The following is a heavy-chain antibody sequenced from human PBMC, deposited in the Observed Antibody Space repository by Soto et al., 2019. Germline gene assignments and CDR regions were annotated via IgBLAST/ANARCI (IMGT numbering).Heavy chain of an antibody. D-gene: IGHD6-19*01. CDR2: VRQEXXXX. V-gene: IGHV3-7*01. Sequence: GGSLRLSCEASGFTFSSXXMXXVREAPXKGLEWVANVRQEXXXXXLXDSVKGRFTISRDNAKNSMYLQMNSLRAEDTAVYYCVRDGSSGWHFDSWGQGTLVTVSS. CDR3: VRDGSSGWHFDS. CDR1: GFTFSSXX. J-gene: IGHJ4*02.